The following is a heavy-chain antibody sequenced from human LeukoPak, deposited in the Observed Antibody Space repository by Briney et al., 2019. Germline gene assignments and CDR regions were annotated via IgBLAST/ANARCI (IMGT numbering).Heavy chain of an antibody. CDR2: IYTSGST. D-gene: IGHD1-26*01. CDR3: ARGRYIYDY. V-gene: IGHV4-59*10. CDR1: GGSFSGYY. J-gene: IGHJ4*02. Sequence: SETLSLTCAVYGGSFSGYYWSWIRQPAGKGLEWIGRIYTSGSTNYNPSLKSRVTISVDTSKNQFSLKLSSVTAADTAVYYCARGRYIYDYWGQGTLVTVSS.